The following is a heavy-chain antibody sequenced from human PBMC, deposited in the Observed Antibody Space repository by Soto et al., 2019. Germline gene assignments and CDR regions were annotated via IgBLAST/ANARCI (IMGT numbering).Heavy chain of an antibody. Sequence: SETLSLTCTVSGGSINNYYWSWIRQPPGKGLEWIAYIFSTGTTNYNPSLKSRVSASVDASKNQVSLHLSSVTAADTAVYYCARGGPYFDILTGPKGMDHWGQGALVTVSS. D-gene: IGHD3-9*01. CDR3: ARGGPYFDILTGPKGMDH. CDR1: GGSINNYY. CDR2: IFSTGTT. J-gene: IGHJ4*02. V-gene: IGHV4-59*12.